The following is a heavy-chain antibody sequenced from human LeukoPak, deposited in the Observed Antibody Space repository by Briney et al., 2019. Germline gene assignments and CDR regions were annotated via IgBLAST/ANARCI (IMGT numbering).Heavy chain of an antibody. CDR2: ISGSGGIT. CDR3: AKHDPRRVVITNWFDP. V-gene: IGHV3-23*01. D-gene: IGHD3-22*01. J-gene: IGHJ5*02. CDR1: GFTFSAYA. Sequence: GSLRLSCAASGFTFSAYAISWVRQAPGKGLEWVSAISGSGGITYYADSVKGRFTISRGNSKNKLYLQMNSLRAEDTAVYYCAKHDPRRVVITNWFDPWGQGTLVTVSS.